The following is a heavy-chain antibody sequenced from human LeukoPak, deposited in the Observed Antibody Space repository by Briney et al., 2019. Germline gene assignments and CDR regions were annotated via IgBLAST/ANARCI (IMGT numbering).Heavy chain of an antibody. CDR3: AKLRRWFGEWGAFDI. CDR1: GFTVSSNY. D-gene: IGHD3-10*01. CDR2: ISTSGSTK. V-gene: IGHV3-11*04. J-gene: IGHJ3*02. Sequence: GRSLRLSCAASGFTVSSNYMSWVRPAPGKGLEWLSYISTSGSTKYYADSVKGRFTISRDNAKKSLYLQVNTLRAEDTAVYYCAKLRRWFGEWGAFDIWGQGTMVTVSS.